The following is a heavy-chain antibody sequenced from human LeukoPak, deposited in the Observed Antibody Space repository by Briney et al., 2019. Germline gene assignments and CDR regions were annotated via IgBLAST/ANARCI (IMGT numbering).Heavy chain of an antibody. CDR2: VFYSGST. V-gene: IGHV4-39*01. CDR1: GGSVSSRSYY. J-gene: IGHJ4*02. CDR3: ARRSHLLSPPKQAFDS. Sequence: SETLSLSCTVSGGSVSSRSYYWGWVRQPPGKGLEWIGNVFYSGSTHYNPSLKSRVTISIDSSKNQFSLKLSSVTAADTAVYYCARRSHLLSPPKQAFDSWGQGTLVTVSS. D-gene: IGHD6-13*01.